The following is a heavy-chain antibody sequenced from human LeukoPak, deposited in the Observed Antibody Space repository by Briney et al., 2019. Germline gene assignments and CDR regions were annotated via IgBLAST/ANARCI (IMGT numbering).Heavy chain of an antibody. Sequence: GRSLRLSCAASGFTFSSYWMHWVRQAPGKGLEWVSAISGSGGSTYYADSVKGRFTISRDNSKNTLYLQMNSLRAEDTAVYYCAKVGIESGYDSESFDYWGQGTLVTVSS. D-gene: IGHD5-12*01. CDR2: ISGSGGST. V-gene: IGHV3-23*01. J-gene: IGHJ4*02. CDR3: AKVGIESGYDSESFDY. CDR1: GFTFSSYW.